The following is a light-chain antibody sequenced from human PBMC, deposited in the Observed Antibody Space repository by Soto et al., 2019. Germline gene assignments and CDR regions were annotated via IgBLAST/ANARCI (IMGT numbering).Light chain of an antibody. J-gene: IGKJ1*01. CDR1: QSVSRN. Sequence: EIVLPQAPGTLYLYPGDRVTLSCGASQSVSRNLAWYQQKVGQAPRILIYGASTRDTGIPARFSGSGSWTEFTLTISRLQSEDFAVDYCQQYNNWPRTFGQGTKVDIK. CDR3: QQYNNWPRT. V-gene: IGKV3-15*01. CDR2: GAS.